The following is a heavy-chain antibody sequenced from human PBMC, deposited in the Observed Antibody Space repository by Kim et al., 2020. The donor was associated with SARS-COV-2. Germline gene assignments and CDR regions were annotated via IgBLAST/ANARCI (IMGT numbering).Heavy chain of an antibody. Sequence: SETLSLTCTVSGGSISTSSYYWGWIRQPQGKGLEWIGTVFYSGVTHYNPSLQSRVTISMDTSQNSFSLKLSSGTAADTAIYFCARHPDFWSGYHIDTWGQGTLVTVSS. CDR3: ARHPDFWSGYHIDT. D-gene: IGHD3-3*01. CDR2: VFYSGVT. V-gene: IGHV4-39*01. J-gene: IGHJ5*02. CDR1: GGSISTSSYY.